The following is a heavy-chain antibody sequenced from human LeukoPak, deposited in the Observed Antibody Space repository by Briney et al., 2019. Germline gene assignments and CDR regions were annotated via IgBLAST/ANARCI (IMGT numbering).Heavy chain of an antibody. CDR2: ISGSGGST. Sequence: PGGSLRLSCAASGFTFSSYAMSWVRQAPGKGLEWVSAISGSGGSTYYADSVKGRFTISRDNSKNTLYLQMNSLRAEDTAVYYCAKDSRYYDILTGYYHFDYWGQGTLVTVSS. V-gene: IGHV3-23*01. D-gene: IGHD3-9*01. CDR3: AKDSRYYDILTGYYHFDY. CDR1: GFTFSSYA. J-gene: IGHJ4*02.